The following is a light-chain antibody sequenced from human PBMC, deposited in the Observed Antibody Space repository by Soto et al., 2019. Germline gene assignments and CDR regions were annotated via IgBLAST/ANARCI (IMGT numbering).Light chain of an antibody. CDR2: GAS. CDR1: QSVSSN. J-gene: IGKJ5*01. CDR3: QQHNNWPPIT. Sequence: ELVLTQSPGTLSLSPGERATPSCRASQSVSSNLAWYQQKPGQAPRRLIYGASTRATGIPARFSGSGSGTEFTLTISSLQSEDFAVYYCQQHNNWPPITFGQGTRLEI. V-gene: IGKV3-15*01.